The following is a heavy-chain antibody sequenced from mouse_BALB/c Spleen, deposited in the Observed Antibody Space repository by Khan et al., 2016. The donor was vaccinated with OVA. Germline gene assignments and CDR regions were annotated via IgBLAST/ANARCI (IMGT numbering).Heavy chain of an antibody. V-gene: IGHV3-2*02. CDR3: ARRYYYGHWYFDA. CDR1: GYSITSDYA. CDR2: ISYSGSA. D-gene: IGHD1-1*01. Sequence: EVQLQESGPGLVKPSQSLSLTCTVTGYSITSDYAWNWIRQFPGNKLEWMGYISYSGSANYNPSLKSRISITRDTSENQFFLQLNSVTTEDSATYYCARRYYYGHWYFDAWGAGTTVTVSS. J-gene: IGHJ1*01.